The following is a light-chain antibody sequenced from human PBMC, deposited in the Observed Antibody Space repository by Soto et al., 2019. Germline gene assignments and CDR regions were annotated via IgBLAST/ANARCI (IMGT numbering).Light chain of an antibody. J-gene: IGLJ2*01. CDR3: SSYGGSNNFVL. CDR1: SSDVGGYNY. CDR2: GVN. V-gene: IGLV2-8*01. Sequence: QSALTQPPSASGSLGQSVTISCTGTSSDVGGYNYVSWYQQRPGKAPNLMIYGVNERPSGVPDRFSGSKSGNTASLTVSGLQAEDEADYYCSSYGGSNNFVLFGGGTQLTVL.